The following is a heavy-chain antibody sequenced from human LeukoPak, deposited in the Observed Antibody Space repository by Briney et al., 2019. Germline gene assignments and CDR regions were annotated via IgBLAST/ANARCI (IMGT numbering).Heavy chain of an antibody. CDR1: GGTFISYA. V-gene: IGHV1-69*01. J-gene: IGHJ6*03. CDR3: ARAPTHCSGGSPPWEFCYYMDV. Sequence: SSVKVSCKASGGTFISYAISWVRQAPGQGLEWMGGIIPIFGTANYAQKFQGRVTITADESTSTAYMELSSLSSEDTAVYYCARAPTHCSGGSPPWEFCYYMDVWGKGTTVTVSS. D-gene: IGHD2-15*01. CDR2: IIPIFGTA.